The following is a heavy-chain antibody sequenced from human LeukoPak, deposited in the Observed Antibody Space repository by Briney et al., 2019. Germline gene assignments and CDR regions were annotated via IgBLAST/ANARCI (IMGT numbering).Heavy chain of an antibody. CDR1: GYTFTSYG. Sequence: GASVKVSCKASGYTFTSYGISWVRQAPGQGLEWMGWISAYNGNTGYTQNLQGRVTMTTDTSTSTAYMELRSLRSDDTAVYYCARNPHTSSWYYYYYYMDVWGKGTTVTISS. CDR3: ARNPHTSSWYYYYYYMDV. D-gene: IGHD6-13*01. V-gene: IGHV1-18*01. CDR2: ISAYNGNT. J-gene: IGHJ6*03.